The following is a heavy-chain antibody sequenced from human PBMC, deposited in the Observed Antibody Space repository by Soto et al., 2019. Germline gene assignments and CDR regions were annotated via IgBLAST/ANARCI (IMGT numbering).Heavy chain of an antibody. Sequence: SETLSLTCTVSGGSISSYYWSWIRQPPGKGLEWIGYIYYSGSTNYNPSLKSRVTISVDTSKNQFSLKLSSVTAADTAVYYCAREKNGDYFDDWGQGTLVTVSS. J-gene: IGHJ4*02. V-gene: IGHV4-59*01. D-gene: IGHD2-8*01. CDR2: IYYSGST. CDR3: AREKNGDYFDD. CDR1: GGSISSYY.